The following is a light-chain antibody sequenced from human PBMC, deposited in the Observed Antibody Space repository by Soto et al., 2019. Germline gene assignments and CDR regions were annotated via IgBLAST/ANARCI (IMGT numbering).Light chain of an antibody. Sequence: EIVMTQSPATLSVSPGERATLSCRASQSVSSILAWYQQKPGQAPRLLIYGASTRATGIPARFSGSGSVTEFTLTISSLQSEDFAVYYCQQYNNWPLTFGGGTKVEIK. CDR3: QQYNNWPLT. CDR2: GAS. V-gene: IGKV3-15*01. CDR1: QSVSSI. J-gene: IGKJ4*01.